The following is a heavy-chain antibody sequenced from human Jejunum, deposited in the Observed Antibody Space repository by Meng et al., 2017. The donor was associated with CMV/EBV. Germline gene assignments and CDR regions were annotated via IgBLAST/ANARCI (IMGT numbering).Heavy chain of an antibody. CDR3: ARDGEGRWLQLGC. CDR2: IDYSGTT. J-gene: IGHJ4*02. CDR1: GDSISGGGYF. D-gene: IGHD5-24*01. V-gene: IGHV4-39*06. Sequence: GDSISGGGYFWGWVRQPPGKGLEWIGSIDYSGTTRYNPSLGSRVVISVDTSMNQLTLGLDSVTAADTAVYYCARDGEGRWLQLGCWGQGTLVTVSS.